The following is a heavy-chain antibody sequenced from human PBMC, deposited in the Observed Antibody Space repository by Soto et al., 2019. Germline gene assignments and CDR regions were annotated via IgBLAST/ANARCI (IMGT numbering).Heavy chain of an antibody. CDR2: IYYSGST. J-gene: IGHJ6*02. D-gene: IGHD2-2*01. Sequence: SETLSLTCTVYGGSISSYYWSWIRQPPGKGLEWIGYIYYSGSTNYNPSLKSRVTISVDTSKNQFSLKLSSVTAADTAVYYCARGGEGYCSSTSCYEQYYYYGMDVWGQGTTVT. CDR1: GGSISSYY. CDR3: ARGGEGYCSSTSCYEQYYYYGMDV. V-gene: IGHV4-59*01.